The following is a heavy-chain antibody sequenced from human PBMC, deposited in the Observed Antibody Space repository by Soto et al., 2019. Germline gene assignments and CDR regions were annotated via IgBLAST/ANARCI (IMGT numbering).Heavy chain of an antibody. D-gene: IGHD6-13*01. CDR1: GGSISSSSYY. CDR2: IYYSGST. Sequence: PSETLSLTCTVSGGSISSSSYYWGWIRQPPGKGLEWIGSIYYSGSTYYNPSLKSRVTISVDTSKNQFSLKLSSVTAADTAVYYCARNDHGIAAATVRLWGPGTMVTV. CDR3: ARNDHGIAAATVRL. J-gene: IGHJ4*02. V-gene: IGHV4-39*01.